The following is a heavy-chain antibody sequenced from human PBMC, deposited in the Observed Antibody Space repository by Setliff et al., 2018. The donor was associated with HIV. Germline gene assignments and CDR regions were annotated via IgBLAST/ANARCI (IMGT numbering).Heavy chain of an antibody. CDR3: SGSYQAMDY. CDR1: GVSISRYY. Sequence: SETLSLTCTVSGVSISRYYWNWIRQPPGKGLEWIGYFSFSADNKYNPSLQSRFTISRDNAKNSLYLQMNSLRDDDTAVYYCSGSYQAMDYWGQGTLVTVSS. CDR2: FSFSADN. J-gene: IGHJ4*02. D-gene: IGHD1-26*01. V-gene: IGHV4-4*08.